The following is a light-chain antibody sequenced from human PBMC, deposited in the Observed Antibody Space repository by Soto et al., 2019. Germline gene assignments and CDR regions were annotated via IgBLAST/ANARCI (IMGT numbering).Light chain of an antibody. Sequence: IVLTQSPATLSFSPGEEATLSCRASQSIAIYLAWYQQKSGQSPRLLIYDTSNRAPGIPDRFSGSASGTAFTLTISSLEPKDFAVYYCQQRATWPWTFGQGTAVEIK. CDR1: QSIAIY. CDR2: DTS. CDR3: QQRATWPWT. J-gene: IGKJ1*01. V-gene: IGKV3-11*01.